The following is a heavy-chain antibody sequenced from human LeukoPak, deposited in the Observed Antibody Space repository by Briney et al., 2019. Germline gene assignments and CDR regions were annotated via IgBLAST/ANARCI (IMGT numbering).Heavy chain of an antibody. D-gene: IGHD2-2*01. Sequence: PGGSLRLSCAASEFTFSSYSMNWVRQAPGKGLEWVSSISSSSSYIYYADSVKGRFTISRDNAKNSLYLQMNSLRAEDTAVYYCARTQWGVVPAAIPLDAFDIWGQGTMVTVSS. CDR2: ISSSSSYI. CDR3: ARTQWGVVPAAIPLDAFDI. J-gene: IGHJ3*02. CDR1: EFTFSSYS. V-gene: IGHV3-21*01.